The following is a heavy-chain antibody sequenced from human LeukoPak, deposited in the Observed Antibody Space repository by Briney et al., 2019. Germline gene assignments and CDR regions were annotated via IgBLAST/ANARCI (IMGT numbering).Heavy chain of an antibody. CDR1: GGSISSYY. D-gene: IGHD2-2*01. Sequence: SETLSLTCTVSGGSISSYYWSWIRQPPGKGLEWVGYIYYSGSTNYNPSLKSRVTISVDTSKNQFSLKLSSVTAADTAVYYCAGHDDLEYQLLFDYWGQGTLVTVSS. J-gene: IGHJ4*02. CDR2: IYYSGST. CDR3: AGHDDLEYQLLFDY. V-gene: IGHV4-59*08.